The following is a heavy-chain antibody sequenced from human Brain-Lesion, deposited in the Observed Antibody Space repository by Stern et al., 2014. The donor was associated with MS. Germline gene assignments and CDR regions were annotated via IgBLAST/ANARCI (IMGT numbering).Heavy chain of an antibody. Sequence: VQLVESGPGLVKPSETLSLTCTVYGGSISSSTYYWAWIRQPPGKGLEWIGNISYSGFTYYNPSLKSRVTISVAMSKNQFSLKLSSVTAADTAIYYCARHDSVPRPSQLYSARDRGPGYFDYWGQGTLVTVSS. CDR2: ISYSGFT. CDR1: GGSISSSTYY. J-gene: IGHJ4*02. CDR3: ARHDSVPRPSQLYSARDRGPGYFDY. V-gene: IGHV4-39*01. D-gene: IGHD1-26*01.